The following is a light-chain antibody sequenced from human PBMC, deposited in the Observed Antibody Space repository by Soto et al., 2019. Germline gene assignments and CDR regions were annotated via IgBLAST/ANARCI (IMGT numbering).Light chain of an antibody. J-gene: IGLJ7*01. Sequence: QSALTQPASVSGSPGQSITISCTGTSSDVGGYKYVSWYQQHLGKAPKLIIYDVNNRPSGVSNRFSGSKSGNTASLTISGLQAEDEADYYCSSYTSSSTRPVFGGGTQLTVL. CDR3: SSYTSSSTRPV. CDR2: DVN. V-gene: IGLV2-14*01. CDR1: SSDVGGYKY.